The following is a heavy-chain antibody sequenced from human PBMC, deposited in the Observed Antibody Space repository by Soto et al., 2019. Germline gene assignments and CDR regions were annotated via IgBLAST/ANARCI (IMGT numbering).Heavy chain of an antibody. CDR1: GFTFSSYW. CDR3: ARAGPAAIPCDY. J-gene: IGHJ4*02. CDR2: INSDGSTT. D-gene: IGHD2-2*01. V-gene: IGHV3-74*01. Sequence: EVQLVESGGGLVQPGGSLRLSCAASGFTFSSYWMHWVRQAPGKGLVWVSHINSDGSTTSYADSVKGRFTISRDNAKNTLYRQMNSLRPEDTAVYYCARAGPAAIPCDYWGQGTLVTVSS.